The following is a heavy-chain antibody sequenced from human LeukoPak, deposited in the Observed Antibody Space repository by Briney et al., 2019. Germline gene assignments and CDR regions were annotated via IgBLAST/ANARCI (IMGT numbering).Heavy chain of an antibody. D-gene: IGHD6-6*01. CDR1: GFAFKSHW. CDR2: IKEDGSEK. J-gene: IGHJ4*02. Sequence: GGSLRLSCVASGFAFKSHWMTWVRQAPGKGLEWVANIKEDGSEKYYVDSLKGRFTISRDNAKNSLYLQMTRLGAEDTAMYFCARERNIAARTTFDYWGQGTPVTVSS. CDR3: ARERNIAARTTFDY. V-gene: IGHV3-7*05.